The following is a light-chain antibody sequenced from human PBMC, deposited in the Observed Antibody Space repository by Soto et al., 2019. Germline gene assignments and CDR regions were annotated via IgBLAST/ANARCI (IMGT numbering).Light chain of an antibody. CDR3: QQYGSSPLT. CDR2: GAS. V-gene: IGKV3-20*01. J-gene: IGKJ3*01. CDR1: QSVTSSY. Sequence: EIGLTQSPGTLSLSPGVRATLTCRASQSVTSSYLAWYQQKPGQAPSLLMYGASSRATGIPDRFSGSGSGTDFTLTISRLEPEDFAVYYCQQYGSSPLTFGPGTKVDIK.